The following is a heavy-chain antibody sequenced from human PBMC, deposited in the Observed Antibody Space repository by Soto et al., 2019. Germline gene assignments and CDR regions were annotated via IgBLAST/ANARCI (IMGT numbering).Heavy chain of an antibody. V-gene: IGHV3-21*01. D-gene: IGHD1-20*01. CDR1: GFTFSTHG. CDR3: ARDPLTGIHSDYGLDV. J-gene: IGHJ6*02. Sequence: GGSLRLSCAASGFTFSTHGMNWVRQAPGKGLEWVSSISSSTPYIFYADSVKGRFTVSRDNANNSLYLQMNSLRVEDTAIYYCARDPLTGIHSDYGLDVWGQGTTVTVSS. CDR2: ISSSTPYI.